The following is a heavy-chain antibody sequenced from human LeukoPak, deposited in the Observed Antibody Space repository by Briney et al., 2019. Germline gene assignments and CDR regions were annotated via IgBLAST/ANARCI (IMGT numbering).Heavy chain of an antibody. V-gene: IGHV1-18*01. CDR3: ARGPGGRRGYYPLEDSYYYYYMDV. D-gene: IGHD3-22*01. CDR2: ISAYKGNT. Sequence: ASVKVSCKVSGSTLSEVSMHWVRQSPGKGLEWIGWISAYKGNTNYAQKLQGRVTMTTDTSTSTAYMELRSLRSDDTAVYYCARGPGGRRGYYPLEDSYYYYYMDVWGKGTTVTVSS. CDR1: GSTLSEVS. J-gene: IGHJ6*03.